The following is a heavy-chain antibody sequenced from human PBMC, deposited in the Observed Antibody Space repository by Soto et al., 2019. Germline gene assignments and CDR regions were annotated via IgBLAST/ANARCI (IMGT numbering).Heavy chain of an antibody. D-gene: IGHD3-10*01. Sequence: SQTLPLTCAVSGFNISSGGYSWSWIRKPPGKGLEWIGYIYHSGSTYYNPSLKSRVTISVDTSKNQFSLKLSSVTAADTAVYYCARGLDYYGSGSYWFDPWGQGTLVTVSS. J-gene: IGHJ5*02. V-gene: IGHV4-30-2*01. CDR3: ARGLDYYGSGSYWFDP. CDR1: GFNISSGGYS. CDR2: IYHSGST.